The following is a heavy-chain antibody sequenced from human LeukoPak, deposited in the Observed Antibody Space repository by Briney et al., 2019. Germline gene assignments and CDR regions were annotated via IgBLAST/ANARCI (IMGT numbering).Heavy chain of an antibody. Sequence: GRSLRLSCTASGFNFSSDTMNSVRQAPGEGLEWVSSIRGSGNYIYYAESLKGRFTVFRDNAKKSLYLEMSSLRADDTAMFFCARAAPKRGYTFGFDFWGQGTLVTVSS. D-gene: IGHD5-18*01. CDR3: ARAAPKRGYTFGFDF. CDR2: IRGSGNYI. CDR1: GFNFSSDT. J-gene: IGHJ5*01. V-gene: IGHV3-21*01.